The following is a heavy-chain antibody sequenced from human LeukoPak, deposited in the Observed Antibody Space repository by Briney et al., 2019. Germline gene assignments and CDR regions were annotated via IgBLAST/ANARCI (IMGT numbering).Heavy chain of an antibody. CDR2: INPNSGGT. Sequence: GASVKVSCKASGYTFTSYGISWVRQAPGQGLEWMGWINPNSGGTNYAQKFQGRVTMTRDTSISTAYMELSRLRSDDTAVYYCASIYDSSGSGQDYYYYGMDVWGQGTTVTVSS. D-gene: IGHD3-22*01. CDR1: GYTFTSYG. V-gene: IGHV1-2*02. CDR3: ASIYDSSGSGQDYYYYGMDV. J-gene: IGHJ6*02.